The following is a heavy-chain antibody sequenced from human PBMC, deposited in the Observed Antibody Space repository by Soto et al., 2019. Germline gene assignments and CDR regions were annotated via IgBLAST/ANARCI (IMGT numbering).Heavy chain of an antibody. CDR2: ISDSGGNT. D-gene: IGHD5-12*01. V-gene: IGHV3-23*01. Sequence: PGGSLRLSCAASGFTFRNSAMGWVRQAPGKGLEWVSGISDSGGNTYYADSVKGRFTISRDKSKNTLYLQMSSLRAGDTAVYYCARVAPPYSGYDPYFYHWGQGTLVTVSS. CDR3: ARVAPPYSGYDPYFYH. CDR1: GFTFRNSA. J-gene: IGHJ4*02.